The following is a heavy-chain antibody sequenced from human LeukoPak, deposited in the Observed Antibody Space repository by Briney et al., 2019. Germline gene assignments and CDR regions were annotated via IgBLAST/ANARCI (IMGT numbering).Heavy chain of an antibody. D-gene: IGHD3-3*01. Sequence: GGSLRLSCAASGFTVSSNYMGWVRQAPGKGLEWVSVIYSGGSTYYADSVKGRFTISRDNSKNTLYLQMNSLRAEDTAVYYCARDPVTIFGVVIPYWGQGTLVTVSS. V-gene: IGHV3-66*01. J-gene: IGHJ4*02. CDR2: IYSGGST. CDR1: GFTVSSNY. CDR3: ARDPVTIFGVVIPY.